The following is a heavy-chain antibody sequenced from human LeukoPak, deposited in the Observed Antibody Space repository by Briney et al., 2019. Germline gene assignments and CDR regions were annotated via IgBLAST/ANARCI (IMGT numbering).Heavy chain of an antibody. Sequence: GGSLRLSCVASGYTLSSFTINWVRQAPGKGLEWVSSISVRSNYIYYADSVRGRFSISRDDARDSLFLQMNSLRAEDTAVYYCVRLRRNSDTSGYYYYYDLWSQGPLDTVSS. V-gene: IGHV3-21*01. J-gene: IGHJ4*02. CDR1: GYTLSSFT. D-gene: IGHD3-22*01. CDR3: VRLRRNSDTSGYYYYYDL. CDR2: ISVRSNYI.